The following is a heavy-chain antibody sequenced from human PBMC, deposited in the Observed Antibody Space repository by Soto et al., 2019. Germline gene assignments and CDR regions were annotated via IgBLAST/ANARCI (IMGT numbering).Heavy chain of an antibody. V-gene: IGHV3-23*01. CDR2: ISGSGGST. CDR1: GFIFSSYA. CDR3: AKVSDFGYYYDSSGYYLTSFDY. J-gene: IGHJ4*02. Sequence: LRLSCAASGFIFSSYAMSWVRQAPGKGLEWVSAISGSGGSTYYADSVKGRFTISRDNSKNTLYLQMNSLRAEDTAVYYCAKVSDFGYYYDSSGYYLTSFDYWGQGTLVTVSS. D-gene: IGHD3-22*01.